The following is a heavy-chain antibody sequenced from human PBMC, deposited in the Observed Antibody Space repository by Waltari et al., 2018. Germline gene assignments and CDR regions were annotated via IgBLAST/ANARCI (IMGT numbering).Heavy chain of an antibody. J-gene: IGHJ3*02. CDR1: GGTFSSYT. D-gene: IGHD2-21*01. V-gene: IGHV1-69*02. CDR2: IIPILGIA. CDR3: AISRGDDAFDI. Sequence: QVQLVQSGAEVKKPGSSVKVSCKASGGTFSSYTISWVRQAPGQGLEWMGRIIPILGIANYAQKFQGRVTITADKYTSTAYMELSSLRSEDTAVYYCAISRGDDAFDIWGQGTMVTVSS.